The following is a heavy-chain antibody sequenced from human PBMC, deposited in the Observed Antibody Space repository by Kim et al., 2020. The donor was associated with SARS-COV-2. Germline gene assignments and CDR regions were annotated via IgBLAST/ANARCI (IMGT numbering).Heavy chain of an antibody. CDR3: AKHERARDSFDI. V-gene: IGHV4-39*01. Sequence: SETLSLTCTVSGGSITTYNYYWDWIRQPPGKGLEWIGTVSFGGSSYYNPSLKSRVTISMDTSNNQSYLKLTSVTAADTAVFYCAKHERARDSFDIWGQGTVVTVSS. J-gene: IGHJ3*02. CDR1: GGSITTYNYY. CDR2: VSFGGSS.